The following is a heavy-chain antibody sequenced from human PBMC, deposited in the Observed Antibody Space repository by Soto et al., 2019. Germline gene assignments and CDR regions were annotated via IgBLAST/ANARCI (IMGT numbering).Heavy chain of an antibody. CDR3: AKYSSSWRYVMDG. CDR1: GGSFSGYY. V-gene: IGHV4-34*01. D-gene: IGHD6-13*01. Sequence: SETLSLTCAVYGGSFSGYYWSWIRQPPGKGLEWIGEINHSGSTNYNPSLKSRVTISVDTSKNQFSLKLSSVTAADTAVYYCAKYSSSWRYVMDGWGQGTTVTVSS. CDR2: INHSGST. J-gene: IGHJ6*02.